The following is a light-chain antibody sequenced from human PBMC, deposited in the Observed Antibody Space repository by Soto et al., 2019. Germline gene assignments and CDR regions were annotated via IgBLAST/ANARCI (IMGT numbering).Light chain of an antibody. Sequence: EKVMTQSPGTLSVSPGERATLSCRASQSVGRNLAWYQQKPGQSPRLLIYGASTRATGIPARFSGRGSGTEFTLTISSLQSEDFVVYYCQQYNNWPLTFGQGTRLEIK. CDR2: GAS. CDR3: QQYNNWPLT. J-gene: IGKJ5*01. CDR1: QSVGRN. V-gene: IGKV3-15*01.